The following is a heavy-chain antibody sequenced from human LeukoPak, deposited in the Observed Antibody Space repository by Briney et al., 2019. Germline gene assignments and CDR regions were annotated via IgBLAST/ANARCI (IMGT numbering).Heavy chain of an antibody. CDR1: GYTFTSYG. V-gene: IGHV1-18*01. CDR3: ARMPYYDFWSGYPFDY. J-gene: IGHJ4*02. Sequence: ASVKVSCKASGYTFTSYGISWVRQAPGQGLEWMGWISGYNGNTNYAQKLQGRVTMTTDTSTSTAYMELSSLRSEDTAVYYCARMPYYDFWSGYPFDYWGQGTLVTVSS. CDR2: ISGYNGNT. D-gene: IGHD3-3*01.